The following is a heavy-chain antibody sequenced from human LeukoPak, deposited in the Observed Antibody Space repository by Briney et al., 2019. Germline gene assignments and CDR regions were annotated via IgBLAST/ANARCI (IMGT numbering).Heavy chain of an antibody. CDR1: DGSISTYY. J-gene: IGHJ4*02. CDR3: ATTTIGSSSSYYFDY. D-gene: IGHD6-6*01. CDR2: VYYSGSA. V-gene: IGHV4-59*03. Sequence: SETLSLTCTISDGSISTYYWSWIRQPPGKGLEWIGYVYYSGSADYNPSLRSRVTLSVDTSKNQFSLTLTAVTAADTAMYYCATTTIGSSSSYYFDYWGRGTLVTVSS.